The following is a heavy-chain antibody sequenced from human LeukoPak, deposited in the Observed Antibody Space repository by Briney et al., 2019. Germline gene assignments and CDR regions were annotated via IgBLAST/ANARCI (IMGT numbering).Heavy chain of an antibody. CDR1: AFTFSSYA. CDR3: AKDETLSSSWYYFDY. CDR2: ISGSGGST. D-gene: IGHD6-13*01. V-gene: IGHV3-23*01. Sequence: PGGSLRLSCAASAFTFSSYAMSWVRQAPGKGLEWVAAISGSGGSTYYADSVKGRFTISRDNSKNTLYLQMNSLRAEDTAVYYCAKDETLSSSWYYFDYWGQGTLVTVSS. J-gene: IGHJ4*02.